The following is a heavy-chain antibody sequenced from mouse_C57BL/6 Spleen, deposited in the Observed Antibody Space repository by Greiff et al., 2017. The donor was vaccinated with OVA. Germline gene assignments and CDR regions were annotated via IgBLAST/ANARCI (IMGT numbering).Heavy chain of an antibody. Sequence: QVQLKQSGAELARPGASVKLSCKASGYTFTSYGISWVKQRTGQGLEWIGEIYPRSGNTYYNEKFKGKATLTADKSSSTAYMELRSLTSEDSAVYFCARGSTMVTTEAMDYWGQGTSVTVSS. J-gene: IGHJ4*01. CDR1: GYTFTSYG. CDR3: ARGSTMVTTEAMDY. D-gene: IGHD2-2*01. CDR2: IYPRSGNT. V-gene: IGHV1-81*01.